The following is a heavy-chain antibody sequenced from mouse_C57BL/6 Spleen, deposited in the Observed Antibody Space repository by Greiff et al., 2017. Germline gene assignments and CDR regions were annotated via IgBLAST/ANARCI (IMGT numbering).Heavy chain of an antibody. V-gene: IGHV2-2*01. CDR3: ARDYYGGSGGYFDV. Sequence: QVQLKESGPGLVQPSQSLSITCTVSGSSLTSSGVHWVRQSPGKGLEWLGVIWSGGSTDYNAAFISRLSISQDNSKSHVFFKMNSLQADNTAISDGARDYYGGSGGYFDVWGTGTTVTVSS. CDR2: IWSGGST. D-gene: IGHD1-1*01. CDR1: GSSLTSSG. J-gene: IGHJ1*03.